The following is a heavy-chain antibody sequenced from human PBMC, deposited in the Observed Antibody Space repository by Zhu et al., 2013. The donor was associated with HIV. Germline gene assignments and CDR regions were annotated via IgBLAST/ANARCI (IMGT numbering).Heavy chain of an antibody. CDR3: ARDDDSIAARGGHEY. CDR2: ISGYSGDT. CDR1: GYTFNTYG. J-gene: IGHJ4*02. D-gene: IGHD6-6*01. V-gene: IGHV1-18*01. Sequence: QVQLVQSGAEMKKPGASVKVSCKASGYTFNTYGISWVRQAPGQELEWMGWISGYSGDTKYAERLQGRVTMTTDTSTSTAYMELRSLRSDDTAVYYCARDDDSIAARGGHEYWGQGTLVTVSS.